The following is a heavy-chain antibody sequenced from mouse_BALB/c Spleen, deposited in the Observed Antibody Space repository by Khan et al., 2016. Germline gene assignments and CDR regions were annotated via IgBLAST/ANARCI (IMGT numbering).Heavy chain of an antibody. CDR2: INPSTGYT. D-gene: IGHD2-3*01. CDR1: GYTFTSYW. CDR3: ARYDGYYYFDC. J-gene: IGHJ2*01. Sequence: QVQLKESGAELAKPGASVKMSCKASGYTFTSYWMHWVKQRPGQGLEWIGYINPSTGYTEYNQKFQDKATLTADKSSSTAYMQLSSLTSEDSAVYYCARYDGYYYFDCWGQGTTLTVSS. V-gene: IGHV1-7*01.